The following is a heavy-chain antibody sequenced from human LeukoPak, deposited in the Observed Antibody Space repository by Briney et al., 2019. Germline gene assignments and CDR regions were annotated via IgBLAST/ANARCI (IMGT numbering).Heavy chain of an antibody. D-gene: IGHD3-22*01. CDR2: ISGTGGST. V-gene: IGHV3-23*01. Sequence: GGSLRLSCAASGFTFSSYAMSWVRQAPGKGLEWVSVISGTGGSTYYADSVKGRFTISRDNVKNVLYLQMNSLRPEDTALYYCAKDLSSAITSALVLDVWGQGTTVTVS. J-gene: IGHJ6*02. CDR1: GFTFSSYA. CDR3: AKDLSSAITSALVLDV.